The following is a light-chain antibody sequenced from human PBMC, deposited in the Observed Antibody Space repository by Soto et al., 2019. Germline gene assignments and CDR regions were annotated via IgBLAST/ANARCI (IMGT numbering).Light chain of an antibody. CDR1: SSNIGAGYD. CDR3: QSYDSSLSSSNVV. CDR2: GNS. J-gene: IGLJ2*01. Sequence: QSVLTQPPSVSGAPGQRVTISCTGSSSNIGAGYDVHWYQQLPGTAPKLLIYGNSNRPSGVPDRFSGSKSVTSASLAITGLQAEDGADYYCQSYDSSLSSSNVVFGGVTKLNVL. V-gene: IGLV1-40*01.